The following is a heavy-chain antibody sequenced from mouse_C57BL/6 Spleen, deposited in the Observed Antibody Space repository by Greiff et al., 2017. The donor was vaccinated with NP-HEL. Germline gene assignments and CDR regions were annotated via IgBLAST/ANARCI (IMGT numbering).Heavy chain of an antibody. CDR2: ISYDGSN. CDR3: AREIYDGYYDYAMDY. V-gene: IGHV3-6*01. J-gene: IGHJ4*01. CDR1: GYSITSGYY. D-gene: IGHD2-3*01. Sequence: EVKLQESGPGLVKPSQSLSLTCSVTGYSITSGYYWNWIRQFPGNKLEWMGYISYDGSNNYNPSLKNRISITRDTSKNQFFLKLNSVTTEDTATYYCAREIYDGYYDYAMDYWGQGTSVTVSS.